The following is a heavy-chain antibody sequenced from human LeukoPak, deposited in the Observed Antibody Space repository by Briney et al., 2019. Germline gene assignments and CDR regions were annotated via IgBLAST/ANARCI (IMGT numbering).Heavy chain of an antibody. Sequence: ASVKVSCKASGYTFTGYYMHWVRQAPGQGLEWIGWINPNSGGTNYAQKFQGWVTMTRDTSISTAYMELSRLRSDDTAVYYCARGLKERDIVVVPADWGFWFDYWGQGTLVTVSS. CDR2: INPNSGGT. J-gene: IGHJ4*02. V-gene: IGHV1-2*04. D-gene: IGHD2-2*01. CDR1: GYTFTGYY. CDR3: ARGLKERDIVVVPADWGFWFDY.